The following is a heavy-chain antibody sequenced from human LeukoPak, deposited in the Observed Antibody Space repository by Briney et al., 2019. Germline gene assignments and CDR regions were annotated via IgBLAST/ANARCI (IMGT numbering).Heavy chain of an antibody. V-gene: IGHV3-33*01. D-gene: IGHD2-21*02. Sequence: GGSLRLSCAASGFTFSSYGMHWVRQAPGKGLEWVAVIWYDGSNKYYADSVKGRFTISRDNSKNTLYLQMNSLRAEDMAVYYCARDWSCGGYCYSAENYFDYWGQGTLVTVSS. J-gene: IGHJ4*02. CDR2: IWYDGSNK. CDR3: ARDWSCGGYCYSAENYFDY. CDR1: GFTFSSYG.